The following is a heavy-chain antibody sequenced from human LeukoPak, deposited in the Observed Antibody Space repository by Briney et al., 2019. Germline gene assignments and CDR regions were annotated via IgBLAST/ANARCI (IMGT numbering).Heavy chain of an antibody. CDR1: GGSISSYY. CDR2: IYYSGGT. J-gene: IGHJ4*02. V-gene: IGHV4-59*12. Sequence: SETLSLTCAVSGGSISSYYWSWIRQPPGKGLEWIGYIYYSGGTNYNPSLKSRVTISVDTSKNQLSLKLSSVTAADTAVYFCARGGWSLDYWGQGTLVTVSS. CDR3: ARGGWSLDY. D-gene: IGHD2-15*01.